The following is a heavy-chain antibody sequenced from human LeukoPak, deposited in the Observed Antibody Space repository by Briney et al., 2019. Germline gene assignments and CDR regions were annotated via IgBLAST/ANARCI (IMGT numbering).Heavy chain of an antibody. CDR2: IFYSGST. CDR3: ARVDCISTSCPADY. J-gene: IGHJ4*02. D-gene: IGHD2-2*01. V-gene: IGHV4-59*01. CDR1: GGSMTSYY. Sequence: SETLSLTCTVSGGSMTSYYWNWIRQPPGKGLEWIGFIFYSGSTNYNPSLKSRVTISVDTSRNQFSLKLSSVTAADTAICYCARVDCISTSCPADYWGQGTLVTVSS.